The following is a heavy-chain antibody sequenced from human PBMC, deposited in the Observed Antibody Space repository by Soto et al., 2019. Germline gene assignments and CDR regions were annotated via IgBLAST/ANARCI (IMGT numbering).Heavy chain of an antibody. CDR3: ARDIMVRGRSYYGMDV. Sequence: QVQLVESGGGVVQPGMSLRLSCAASGFTFSTYGVHWVRQAPGKGLEWVAVIWSDGSNEYYADSVKGRFTISRDNXKNXLFLQMDSLTTEDTAVYYCARDIMVRGRSYYGMDVWGQGTTVTVSS. CDR2: IWSDGSNE. D-gene: IGHD3-10*01. J-gene: IGHJ6*02. CDR1: GFTFSTYG. V-gene: IGHV3-33*01.